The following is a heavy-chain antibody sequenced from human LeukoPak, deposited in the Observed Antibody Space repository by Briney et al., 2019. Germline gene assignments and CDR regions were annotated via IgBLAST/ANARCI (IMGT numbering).Heavy chain of an antibody. CDR3: ARERGGVRFDY. J-gene: IGHJ4*02. V-gene: IGHV4-31*03. CDR1: GGSISSGGYY. Sequence: SQTLSLTCTVSGGSISSGGYYWRWIRQHPAKGLEWIGYLYYNMSSYYNPSLKSRVTISVDTSKNQFSLKLSSVTAADTGVYYCARERGGVRFDYWGQGTLVTVSS. CDR2: LYYNMSS. D-gene: IGHD2-8*01.